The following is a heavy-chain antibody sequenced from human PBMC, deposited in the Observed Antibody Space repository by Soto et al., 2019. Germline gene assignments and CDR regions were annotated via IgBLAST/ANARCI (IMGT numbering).Heavy chain of an antibody. D-gene: IGHD1-26*01. J-gene: IGHJ4*02. V-gene: IGHV3-30-3*01. Sequence: QVQLVESEGGVVQPGRSLRLSCAASGFTFSSYAMHWVRQAPGKGLEWVAVISYDGSNKYYADSVKGRFTISRDNSKNTLYLQMNSLRAEDTAVYYCARWVGNFDYWGQGTLVTVSS. CDR1: GFTFSSYA. CDR2: ISYDGSNK. CDR3: ARWVGNFDY.